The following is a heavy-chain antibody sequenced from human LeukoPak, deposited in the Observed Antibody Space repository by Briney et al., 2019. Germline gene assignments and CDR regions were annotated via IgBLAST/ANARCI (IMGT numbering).Heavy chain of an antibody. CDR1: GFTVSRNY. CDR3: ARAGPSSSWHQFDY. CDR2: IYSGGSI. D-gene: IGHD6-13*01. J-gene: IGHJ4*02. Sequence: GGSPRLSCAASGFTVSRNYMSWVRQAPGKGLEWVSVIYSGGSIYYADSVKGRFTISRDNSKNTLYLQTNSLRAEDTAVYYCARAGPSSSWHQFDYWGQGTLVTVSS. V-gene: IGHV3-66*01.